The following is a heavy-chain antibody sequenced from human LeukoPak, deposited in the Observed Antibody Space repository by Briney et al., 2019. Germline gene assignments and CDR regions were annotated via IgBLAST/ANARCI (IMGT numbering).Heavy chain of an antibody. CDR2: IYYSGST. V-gene: IGHV4-59*12. CDR1: GGSISSYY. J-gene: IGHJ4*02. D-gene: IGHD3-10*01. Sequence: SETLSLTCTVSGGSISSYYWSWIRQPPGKGLEWIGYIYYSGSTNYNPSLKSRVTMSLDTSKKHFSLKLSSVTAADSAVYYCARDSETYAFDYWGQGTLVTVSS. CDR3: ARDSETYAFDY.